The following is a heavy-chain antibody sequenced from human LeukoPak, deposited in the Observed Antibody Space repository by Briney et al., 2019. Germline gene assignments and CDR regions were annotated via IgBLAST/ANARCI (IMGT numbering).Heavy chain of an antibody. CDR2: ISYDGSNK. V-gene: IGHV3-30*03. Sequence: GGSLRLSCAASGFTFSNAWMSWVRQAPGKGLEWVAVISYDGSNKYYADSVKGRFTISRDNSKSTLYLQMNSLRAEDTAVYYCAREIYDSSGYYGGDAFDIWGQGTMVTVSS. J-gene: IGHJ3*02. CDR1: GFTFSNAW. D-gene: IGHD3-22*01. CDR3: AREIYDSSGYYGGDAFDI.